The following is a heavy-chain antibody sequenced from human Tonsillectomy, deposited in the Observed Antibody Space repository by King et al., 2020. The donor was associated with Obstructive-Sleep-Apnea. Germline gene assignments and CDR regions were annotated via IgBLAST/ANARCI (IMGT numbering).Heavy chain of an antibody. CDR1: GFTFRNFG. CDR3: VKDWYDIVTASGLGDY. D-gene: IGHD3-9*01. V-gene: IGHV3-30*02. J-gene: IGHJ4*02. CDR2: FLYDVVKT. Sequence: VQLVESGGGVGQPGGSLRLSCATSGFTFRNFGMYWVRQSPGKGPEWVAFFLYDVVKTDYADSMKGRFTISRDTSKNTLYLQMNSLRAEDTAVYYCVKDWYDIVTASGLGDYWGKGTLVTVSS.